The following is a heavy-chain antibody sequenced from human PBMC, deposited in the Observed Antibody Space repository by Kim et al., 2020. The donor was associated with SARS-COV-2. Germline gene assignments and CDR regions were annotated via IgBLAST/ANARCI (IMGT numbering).Heavy chain of an antibody. CDR3: ARGVQGDGMDV. V-gene: IGHV4-4*07. CDR1: VDSISRYY. D-gene: IGHD1-26*01. CDR2: VYTTGET. J-gene: IGHJ6*02. Sequence: SETLSLTCSISVDSISRYYWTWIRQPAGKGLDWIGRVYTTGETNYGPSLKSRVTLSLDTSKKQFSLRLTSVTAADMATYYCARGVQGDGMDVWGQGTTVT.